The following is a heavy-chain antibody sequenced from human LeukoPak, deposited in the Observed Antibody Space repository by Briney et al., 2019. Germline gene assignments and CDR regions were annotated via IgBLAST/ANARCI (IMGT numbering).Heavy chain of an antibody. V-gene: IGHV1-24*01. D-gene: IGHD6-13*01. J-gene: IGHJ4*02. CDR2: FDPEDGET. CDR3: ATAHSSSRYFDY. CDR1: GYTLTELS. Sequence: ASVKVSCKVSGYTLTELSMHWVRQAPGKGLEWMGGFDPEDGETIYAQKFQGRVTMTEDTSTDTAYMELSSLRSEDTAVYYCATAHSSSRYFDYWGQGTLVTVSS.